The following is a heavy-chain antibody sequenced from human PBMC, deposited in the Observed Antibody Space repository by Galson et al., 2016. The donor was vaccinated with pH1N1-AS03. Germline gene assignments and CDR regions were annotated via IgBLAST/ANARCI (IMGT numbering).Heavy chain of an antibody. Sequence: SLRLSCAASGFRFRSYAMQWVRQAPGKGLEWVSFIQYDGNIEYYADSVKGRFTMSRDNSKNTLYLQMNNLKTEDTATYYCGKGGRGVFADVSAAGMDVWGQGTTVIVSS. J-gene: IGHJ6*02. CDR2: IQYDGNIE. CDR3: GKGGRGVFADVSAAGMDV. V-gene: IGHV3-30*02. D-gene: IGHD6-25*01. CDR1: GFRFRSYA.